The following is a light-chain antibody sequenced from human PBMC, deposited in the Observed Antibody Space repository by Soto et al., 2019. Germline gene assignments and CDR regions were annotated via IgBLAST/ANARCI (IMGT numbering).Light chain of an antibody. J-gene: IGKJ1*01. CDR3: LQDINYPWT. Sequence: DIHMTQSPSMLSASVGDRVTITCRASQSIGYWLAWYQQKPGKAPNLLIYAASTLETGVPSRFSGSGFGTEFTLTIASLQPDDSATYYCLQDINYPWTFGQGTKVDIK. V-gene: IGKV1-5*01. CDR2: AAS. CDR1: QSIGYW.